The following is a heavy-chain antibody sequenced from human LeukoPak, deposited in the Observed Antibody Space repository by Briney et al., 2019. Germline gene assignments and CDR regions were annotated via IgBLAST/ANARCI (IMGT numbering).Heavy chain of an antibody. CDR2: IHYSGST. D-gene: IGHD2-2*01. CDR1: GGSISSSTYY. J-gene: IGHJ3*02. Sequence: SETLSLTCTVSGGSISSSTYYWGWIRQPPGKGLEWMGSIHYSGSTYYNPSLKSRVIISVDMSKSQFSLKLSSVTAADTAVYYCARSYCSSSCYAVGASDIWGQGTVVTVSS. CDR3: ARSYCSSSCYAVGASDI. V-gene: IGHV4-39*01.